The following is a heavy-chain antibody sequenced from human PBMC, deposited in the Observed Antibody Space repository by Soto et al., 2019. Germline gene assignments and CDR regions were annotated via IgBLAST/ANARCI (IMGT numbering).Heavy chain of an antibody. V-gene: IGHV3-21*01. D-gene: IGHD3-9*01. CDR2: ISSSSSYI. J-gene: IGHJ3*02. CDR3: ARDLASPQGGLLTGVTPAFDI. Sequence: GGSLRLSCAASGFTFSSYSMNWVRQAPGKGLEWVSSISSSSSYIYYADSVKGRFTISRDNAKNSLYLQMNSLRAEDTAVYYCARDLASPQGGLLTGVTPAFDIWGQGTMVTVSS. CDR1: GFTFSSYS.